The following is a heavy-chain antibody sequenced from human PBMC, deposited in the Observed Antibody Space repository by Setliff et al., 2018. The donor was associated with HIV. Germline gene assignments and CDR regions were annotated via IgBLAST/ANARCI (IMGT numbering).Heavy chain of an antibody. CDR2: INPKFGGT. D-gene: IGHD3-3*01. CDR1: GYTFTDYY. Sequence: ASVKVSCKASGYTFTDYYFHWVRQAPGQGLEWMGCINPKFGGTLYAQKFRGRVTMTRDMSINTVYVELSSLSSDDTAVYYCARDLSTHWSGYSLGFWGPGTLVTVSS. V-gene: IGHV1-2*02. J-gene: IGHJ4*02. CDR3: ARDLSTHWSGYSLGF.